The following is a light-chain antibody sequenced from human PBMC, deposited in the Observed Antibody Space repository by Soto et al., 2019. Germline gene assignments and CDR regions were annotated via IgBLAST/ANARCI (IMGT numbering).Light chain of an antibody. Sequence: SVLTQPPSASGSPGQSVTISCTGTKNDIGVYDFVSWYQHHPGKAPRLIIYEVVQRPSGVPDRFSGSKSGNTASLTVSGLQAADEADYFCKSYAGSNTYVFGSGTK. CDR2: EVV. V-gene: IGLV2-8*01. CDR1: KNDIGVYDF. CDR3: KSYAGSNTYV. J-gene: IGLJ1*01.